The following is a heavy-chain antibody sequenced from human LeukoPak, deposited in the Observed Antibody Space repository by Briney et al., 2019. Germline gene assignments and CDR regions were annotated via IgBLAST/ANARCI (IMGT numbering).Heavy chain of an antibody. CDR1: GGSIRSGDYY. V-gene: IGHV4-61*08. CDR2: IYYSGST. CDR3: ARVGGYSSSWYVHSYWYFDL. D-gene: IGHD6-13*01. J-gene: IGHJ2*01. Sequence: SETLSLTCTVSGGSIRSGDYYWSWIRQPPGKGLEWIGYIYYSGSTNYNPSLKSRVTISVDTSKNQFSLKLSSVTAADTAVYYCARVGGYSSSWYVHSYWYFDLWGRGTLVTISS.